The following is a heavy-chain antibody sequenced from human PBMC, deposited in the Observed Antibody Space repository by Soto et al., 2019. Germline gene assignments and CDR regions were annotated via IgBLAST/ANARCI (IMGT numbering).Heavy chain of an antibody. V-gene: IGHV3-21*01. CDR3: ARIVGGIYYDFWSCEGN. J-gene: IGHJ4*02. D-gene: IGHD3-3*01. CDR2: ISSSSSYI. CDR1: GFTFSSYS. Sequence: EVQLVESGGGLVKPGGSLRLSCAASGFTFSSYSMNWVRQAPGKGLEWVSSISSSSSYIYYADSVKGRFTISRDNAKNSLYLSMSSPRAEDTAVYYCARIVGGIYYDFWSCEGNWGQGTLVTVSS.